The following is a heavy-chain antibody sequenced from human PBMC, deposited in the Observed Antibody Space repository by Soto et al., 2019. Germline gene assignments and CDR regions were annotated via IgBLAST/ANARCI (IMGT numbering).Heavy chain of an antibody. D-gene: IGHD2-2*01. CDR2: ISGNGGST. CDR3: TKGRRSSSPPPFDS. J-gene: IGHJ5*01. CDR1: GFTFSSYA. Sequence: VGSLRLSCAASGFTFSSYAMSWVRQAPGKGLEWVSGISGNGGSTYYADSVKGRFTISRDNSKNTLYLQMNSLRAEDTAVYYCTKGRRSSSPPPFDSWGQGTLVTVSS. V-gene: IGHV3-23*01.